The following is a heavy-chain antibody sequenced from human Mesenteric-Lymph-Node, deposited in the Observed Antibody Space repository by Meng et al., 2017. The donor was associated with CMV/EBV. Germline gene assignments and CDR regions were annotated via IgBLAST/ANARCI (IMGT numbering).Heavy chain of an antibody. CDR1: GGSVSSGNYY. CDR2: IYYKGST. V-gene: IGHV4-61*01. J-gene: IGHJ4*02. CDR3: ARGDYYFDY. Sequence: GSLRLSCIVSGGSVSSGNYYWSWIRQPPGKGLEWIGYIYYKGSTSYNPSLKSRVTISVDTSKNQFSLKLSSVTAADTAVYYCARGDYYFDYWGQGTLVTVSS.